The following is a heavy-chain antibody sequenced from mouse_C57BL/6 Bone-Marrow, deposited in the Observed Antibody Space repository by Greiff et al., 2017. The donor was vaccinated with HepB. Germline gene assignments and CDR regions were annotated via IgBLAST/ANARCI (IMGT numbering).Heavy chain of an antibody. CDR2: IDPSDSET. CDR1: GYTFTSYW. D-gene: IGHD2-3*01. V-gene: IGHV1-52*01. Sequence: QVQLQQPGAELVRPGSSVKLSCKASGYTFTSYWMHWVKQRPIQGLEWIGNIDPSDSETHYNQKFKDKAILTVDKSSSTAYMQLSSLTSEDSAVYYCARSGIYDGYTLGFDYWGQGTTLTVSS. J-gene: IGHJ2*01. CDR3: ARSGIYDGYTLGFDY.